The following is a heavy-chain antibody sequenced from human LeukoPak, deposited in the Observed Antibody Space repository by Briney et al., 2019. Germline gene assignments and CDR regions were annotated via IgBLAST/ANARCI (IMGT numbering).Heavy chain of an antibody. D-gene: IGHD6-6*01. J-gene: IGHJ4*02. V-gene: IGHV3-30*02. CDR2: IRYDGSNK. Sequence: PGGSLRLSCAASGFTFSSYGMHWVRQAPGKGLEWVAFIRYDGSNKYYADSVKGRFTISRDNSKNTLYLQMNSLRAEDTAVYYCAKGDPWFSGPLLHSSSSAFDYWGQGTLVTVSS. CDR1: GFTFSSYG. CDR3: AKGDPWFSGPLLHSSSSAFDY.